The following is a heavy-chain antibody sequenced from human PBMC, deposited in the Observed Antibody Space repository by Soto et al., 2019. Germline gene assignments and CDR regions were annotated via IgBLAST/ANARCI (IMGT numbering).Heavy chain of an antibody. CDR2: IYYSGST. V-gene: IGHV4-59*01. CDR3: ARDSANCSGGSCYDYYYMDV. Sequence: SETLSLTCTFSGGSISSYYWSWIRQPPGKGLEWIGYIYYSGSTNYIPSLKSRVTISVDTSKNQFSLKLSSVTAADTAVYYCARDSANCSGGSCYDYYYMDVWGKGTTVTVSS. J-gene: IGHJ6*03. D-gene: IGHD2-15*01. CDR1: GGSISSYY.